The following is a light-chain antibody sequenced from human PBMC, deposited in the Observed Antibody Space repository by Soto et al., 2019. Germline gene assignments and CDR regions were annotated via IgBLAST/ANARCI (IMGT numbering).Light chain of an antibody. CDR2: GAS. Sequence: ENVLTQSPGTLSLSPGERATLSCRARQSVTSSYLAWYQQKPGQAPRLLIYGASNRATGIPDRFSGSGSGTDFTLISSRGEAEDFAGYYCQQYDRSPVTFGGGTKVEIK. V-gene: IGKV3-20*01. CDR3: QQYDRSPVT. J-gene: IGKJ4*02. CDR1: QSVTSSY.